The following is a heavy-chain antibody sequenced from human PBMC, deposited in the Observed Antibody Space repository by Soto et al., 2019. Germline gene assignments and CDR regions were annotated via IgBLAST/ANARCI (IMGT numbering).Heavy chain of an antibody. J-gene: IGHJ4*02. CDR3: ARARCSGGSCYYFVS. Sequence: SETLSLTCTVSGGSISTYYWSWIRQPPGKGLEWIGYIYYSGSTNYNPSLKSRVTISVDTSKNQFSLKLSSVTAADTAVYYCARARCSGGSCYYFVSWGQGTLVTVSS. D-gene: IGHD2-15*01. CDR2: IYYSGST. V-gene: IGHV4-59*01. CDR1: GGSISTYY.